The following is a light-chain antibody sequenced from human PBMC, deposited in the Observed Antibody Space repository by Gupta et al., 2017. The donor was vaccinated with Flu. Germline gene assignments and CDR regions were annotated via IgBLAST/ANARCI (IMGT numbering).Light chain of an antibody. J-gene: IGLJ3*02. CDR3: SSYTNINTWV. Sequence: QSALTQPVAVSGSPGQSIAISCTGASSDIGGYYDVSWYQHHPSTATKLMIYEVNSRPAGVSHRFAGSKAGNTASLTISGLRAEDEDDYYCSSYTNINTWVFGGGTKLTVL. CDR1: SSDIGGYYD. V-gene: IGLV2-14*01. CDR2: EVN.